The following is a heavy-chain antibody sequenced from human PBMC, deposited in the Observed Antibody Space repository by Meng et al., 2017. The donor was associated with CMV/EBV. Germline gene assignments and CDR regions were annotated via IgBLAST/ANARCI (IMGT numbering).Heavy chain of an antibody. CDR3: ARSHTAMTLPNIYFDY. D-gene: IGHD5-18*01. Sequence: GSLRLSCTVSGGSISSSSYYWGWIRQPPGKGLEWIGSIYYSGSTYYNPSLKSRVTISVDTSKNQFSLKLSSVTAADTAVYYCARSHTAMTLPNIYFDYWGQGTLVTVS. CDR2: IYYSGST. V-gene: IGHV4-39*07. CDR1: GGSISSSSYY. J-gene: IGHJ4*02.